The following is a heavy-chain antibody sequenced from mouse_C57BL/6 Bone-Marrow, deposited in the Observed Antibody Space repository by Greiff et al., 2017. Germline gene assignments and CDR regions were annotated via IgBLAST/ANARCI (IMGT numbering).Heavy chain of an antibody. Sequence: QVQLKQPGAELVQPGASVSLSCKASGYTFTSYWMHWVKQRPGRGLEWLGRIDPYSGGTKYNEKFKSKATLTVDKPSSTAYMQLSSLTSDDSAVYYCAICTIYYGYDVDYWGQGTTLTVSS. J-gene: IGHJ2*01. CDR2: IDPYSGGT. V-gene: IGHV1-72*01. D-gene: IGHD2-2*01. CDR3: AICTIYYGYDVDY. CDR1: GYTFTSYW.